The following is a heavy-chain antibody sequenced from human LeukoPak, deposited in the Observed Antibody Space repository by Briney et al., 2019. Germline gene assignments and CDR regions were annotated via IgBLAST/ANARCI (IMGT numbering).Heavy chain of an antibody. V-gene: IGHV4-59*12. D-gene: IGHD6-13*01. CDR2: IYYSGST. Sequence: SETLSLTCTVSGGSISSYYWSWIRQPPGKGLEWIGYIYYSGSTNYNPSLKSRVTISVDTSKNQFSLKLSSVTAADTAVYYCARGGSPNGQQLVSAFDYWGQGTLVTVSS. CDR3: ARGGSPNGQQLVSAFDY. CDR1: GGSISSYY. J-gene: IGHJ4*02.